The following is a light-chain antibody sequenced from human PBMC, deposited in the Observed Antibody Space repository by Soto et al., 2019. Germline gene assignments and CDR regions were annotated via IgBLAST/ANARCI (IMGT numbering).Light chain of an antibody. CDR2: GAS. CDR3: QQYGSSPLT. Sequence: IVLTHSSGTLALSPGERATLSCRASETLSTKYLAWYQQKPGQAPRLLISGASRRATGIPGRVSGSGSGTDFTLTISSMEPEDFAVYYCQQYGSSPLTFGGGTKVDIK. J-gene: IGKJ4*01. V-gene: IGKV3-20*01. CDR1: ETLSTKY.